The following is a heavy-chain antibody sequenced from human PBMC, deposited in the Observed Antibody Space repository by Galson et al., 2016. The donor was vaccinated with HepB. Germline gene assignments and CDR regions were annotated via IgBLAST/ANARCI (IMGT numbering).Heavy chain of an antibody. V-gene: IGHV6-1*01. CDR1: GDSVSSNIAG. CDR2: TFYRSNWQT. Sequence: CAISGDSVSSNIAGWYWIRQSPSRGLEWLGRTFYRSNWQTDYAESVRSRITISADTSKNQFSLHLSSVTPEDTAVYYCARSYLLGRGFGWWGQGTLVTVSS. CDR3: ARSYLLGRGFGW. D-gene: IGHD3-3*01. J-gene: IGHJ4*02.